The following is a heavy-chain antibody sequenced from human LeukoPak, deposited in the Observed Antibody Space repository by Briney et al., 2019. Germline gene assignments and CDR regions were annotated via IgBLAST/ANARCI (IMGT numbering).Heavy chain of an antibody. V-gene: IGHV3-30*18. CDR3: AKGPVLYTFFWFDP. Sequence: PGGSLRLSCAASGFTFSSYGMHWVRQAPGKGLEWVAAISYDGSNKYYADSVKGRFTISRDNSKNTLYLQMNSLRAEDTAVYYCAKGPVLYTFFWFDPWGQGTLVTVSS. J-gene: IGHJ5*02. CDR2: ISYDGSNK. CDR1: GFTFSSYG. D-gene: IGHD2-2*02.